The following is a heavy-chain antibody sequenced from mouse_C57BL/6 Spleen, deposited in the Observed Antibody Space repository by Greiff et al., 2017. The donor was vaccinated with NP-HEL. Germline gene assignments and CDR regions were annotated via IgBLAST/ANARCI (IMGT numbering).Heavy chain of an antibody. J-gene: IGHJ2*01. V-gene: IGHV5-9-1*02. CDR3: TSDQAVVHFDY. D-gene: IGHD1-1*01. CDR2: ISSGGDYI. CDR1: GFTFSSYA. Sequence: EVMLVESGEGLVKPGGSLKLSCAASGFTFSSYAMSWVRQTPEKRLEWVAYISSGGDYIYYADNVKGRFTISRDNARNTLYLQMSSLKSEDTAMYYCTSDQAVVHFDYWGQGTTLTVSS.